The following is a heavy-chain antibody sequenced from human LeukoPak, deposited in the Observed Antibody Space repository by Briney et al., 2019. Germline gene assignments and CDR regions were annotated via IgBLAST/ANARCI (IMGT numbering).Heavy chain of an antibody. V-gene: IGHV4-59*01. Sequence: PSETLSLTCTVSGGSIGTYYWSWIRQPPGKGLEWIGYIYYSGSTYYNPSLKSRVTISVDTSKNLFSLKLSSVTAADTAVYYCARVQRPLDGADYWGQGTLVTVSS. J-gene: IGHJ4*02. CDR2: IYYSGST. CDR3: ARVQRPLDGADY. D-gene: IGHD1-1*01. CDR1: GGSIGTYY.